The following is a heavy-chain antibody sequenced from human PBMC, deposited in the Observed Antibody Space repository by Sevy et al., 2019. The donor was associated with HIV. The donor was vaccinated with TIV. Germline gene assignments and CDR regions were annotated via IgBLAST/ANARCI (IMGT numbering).Heavy chain of an antibody. J-gene: IGHJ5*02. V-gene: IGHV4-59*01. Sequence: SETLSLTCTVFGGSISAYYWSWIRQSPEKGLQYIGYIYYTGSTNYNPSLKIRVTISVDTSKNQFSLRLTSVTAADTAIYYWARAPPVRSGDDALNWFDPWGQGTLVTVSS. CDR3: ARAPPVRSGDDALNWFDP. D-gene: IGHD5-12*01. CDR2: IYYTGST. CDR1: GGSISAYY.